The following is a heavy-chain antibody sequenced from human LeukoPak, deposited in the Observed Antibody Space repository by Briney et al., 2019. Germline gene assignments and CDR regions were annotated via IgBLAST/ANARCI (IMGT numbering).Heavy chain of an antibody. J-gene: IGHJ4*02. CDR3: ARVQRGEMATFDY. Sequence: GGSLRLSCAASGFIFSSYSMNWVRHAPGKGLEWVSSISSTSTYIHYADSLKGRFTISRDNARNSLYLQINSLRVEDTAVYYCARVQRGEMATFDYWGQGTLVTVSS. CDR1: GFIFSSYS. D-gene: IGHD5-24*01. V-gene: IGHV3-21*01. CDR2: ISSTSTYI.